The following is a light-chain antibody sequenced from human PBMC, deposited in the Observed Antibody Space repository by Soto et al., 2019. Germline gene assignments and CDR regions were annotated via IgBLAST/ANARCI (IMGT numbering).Light chain of an antibody. J-gene: IGLJ1*01. CDR3: SSYTTSSAIYV. Sequence: QSVLTQPASVSGSPGQSITISCTGTSSYVGGYNYVSWYQQHPGKAPRLMIYDVSSRPSGVANRFSGSKSGNTASLTISGLQAEDEADYYCSSYTTSSAIYVFVTGT. CDR2: DVS. V-gene: IGLV2-14*01. CDR1: SSYVGGYNY.